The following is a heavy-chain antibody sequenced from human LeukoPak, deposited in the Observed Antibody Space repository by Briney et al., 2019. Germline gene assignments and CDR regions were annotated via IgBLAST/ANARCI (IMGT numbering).Heavy chain of an antibody. CDR1: GGSISSYY. Sequence: SETLSLTCTVSGGSISSYYWSWIRQPAGKGLEWIGRIYTSGSTNYNPSLKSLVTMSVDTSKNQFSLKLSSVTAADTAVYYCARSLAVAGTGYFDYWGQGTLVTVSS. CDR2: IYTSGST. CDR3: ARSLAVAGTGYFDY. J-gene: IGHJ4*02. V-gene: IGHV4-4*07. D-gene: IGHD6-19*01.